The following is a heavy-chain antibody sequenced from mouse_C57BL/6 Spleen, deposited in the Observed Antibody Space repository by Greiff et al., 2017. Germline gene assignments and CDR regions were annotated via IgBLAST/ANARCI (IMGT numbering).Heavy chain of an antibody. D-gene: IGHD1-1*01. CDR2: IDPSDSET. CDR3: AREGVYAHFDY. V-gene: IGHV1-52*01. CDR1: GYTFTSYW. J-gene: IGHJ2*01. Sequence: QVQLQQPGAELVRPGSSVKLSCKASGYTFTSYWMHWVKQRPIQGLEWIGNIDPSDSETHYNQKFKDKATLTVDKSSSTAYMQLSSLTSEDSAVYYGAREGVYAHFDYWGQGTTLTVSS.